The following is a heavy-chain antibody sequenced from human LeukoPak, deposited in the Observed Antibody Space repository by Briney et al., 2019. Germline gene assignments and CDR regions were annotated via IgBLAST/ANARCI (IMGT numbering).Heavy chain of an antibody. D-gene: IGHD2-8*01. J-gene: IGHJ4*02. CDR1: GFTFSSYA. Sequence: GGSLRLSCAASGFTFSSYAMTWVRQAPGKGLEWVSAISGTDGSTFYADSVKGRFTISRDNSKNTLYLQMNSLRAEDTAVYYCAKGDSGMVRRYYFDYWGQGTLVTVSS. V-gene: IGHV3-23*01. CDR3: AKGDSGMVRRYYFDY. CDR2: ISGTDGST.